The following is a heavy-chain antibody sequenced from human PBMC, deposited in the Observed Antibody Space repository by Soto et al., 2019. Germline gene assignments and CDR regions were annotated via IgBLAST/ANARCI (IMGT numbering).Heavy chain of an antibody. V-gene: IGHV4-59*01. J-gene: IGHJ5*02. CDR2: IYYSGST. D-gene: IGHD6-13*01. CDR1: GGSISSYY. CDR3: ARASSWAWFDP. Sequence: PSETLSLTCTVSGGSISSYYWCWIRQPPGKGLEWIGYIYYSGSTNYNPSLKSRVTISVDTSKNQFSLKLSSVTAADTAVYYCARASSWAWFDPWGQGTLVTVSS.